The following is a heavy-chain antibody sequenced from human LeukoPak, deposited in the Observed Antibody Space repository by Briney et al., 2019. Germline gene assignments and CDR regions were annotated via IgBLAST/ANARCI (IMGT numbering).Heavy chain of an antibody. V-gene: IGHV3-53*01. CDR1: GFTVSSNY. Sequence: GGSLRLSCAASGFTVSSNYMNWVRQAPGKGLEWVSVIYSGGSTYYADPVKGRFTISRDNSKNTLYLQMNSLRAEDTAVYCCARPLCGGRDAFDNWGQGTLVTVSS. D-gene: IGHD1-26*01. J-gene: IGHJ3*02. CDR3: ARPLCGGRDAFDN. CDR2: IYSGGST.